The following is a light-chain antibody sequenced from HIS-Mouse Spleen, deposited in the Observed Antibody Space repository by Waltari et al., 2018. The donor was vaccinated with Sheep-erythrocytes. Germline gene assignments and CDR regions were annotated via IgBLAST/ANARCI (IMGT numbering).Light chain of an antibody. CDR2: DVS. CDR1: SSDVVGYTY. J-gene: IGLJ1*01. CDR3: CSYAGSYNHV. V-gene: IGLV2-11*01. Sequence: QSALTHPPPVSGPPGQSFPIPCTGTSSDVVGYTYVSWYQQHPGKAPKLMIYDVSKRPSGVPDRFSGSKSGNTASLTISGLQAEDEADYYCCSYAGSYNHVFATGTKVTVL.